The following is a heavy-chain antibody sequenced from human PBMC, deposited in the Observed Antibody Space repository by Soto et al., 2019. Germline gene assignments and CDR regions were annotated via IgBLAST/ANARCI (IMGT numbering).Heavy chain of an antibody. CDR2: INPSGGST. CDR1: GYTFTXYY. D-gene: IGHD2-2*01. CDR3: ARVPRYCSSTSCPSDRWFDP. J-gene: IGHJ5*02. V-gene: IGHV1-46*03. Sequence: ASVKVSCKASGYTFTXYYMHWVRQAPGQGREWMGIINPSGGSTSYAQKFQGRVTMTRDTSTSTVYMELSSLRSEDTAVYYCARVPRYCSSTSCPSDRWFDPWGQGTLVTVS.